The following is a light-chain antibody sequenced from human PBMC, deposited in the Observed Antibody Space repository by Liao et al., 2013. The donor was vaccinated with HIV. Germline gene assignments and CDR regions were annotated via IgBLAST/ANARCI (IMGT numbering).Light chain of an antibody. CDR2: YDT. V-gene: IGLV3-21*04. CDR1: DIGTRT. CDR3: QVWDNSVDRVV. Sequence: SYELTQPASVSVAPGKTAKITCGGDDIGTRTVHWYQQKPGQAPVLVIEYDTVRPSGIPDRFSASDSGATATLTIHRVEVGDEADYYCQVWDNSVDRVVFGGGTKLTVL. J-gene: IGLJ2*01.